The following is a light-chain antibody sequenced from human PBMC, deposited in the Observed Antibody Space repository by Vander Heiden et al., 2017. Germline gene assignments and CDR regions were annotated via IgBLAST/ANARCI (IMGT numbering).Light chain of an antibody. CDR3: LQDYSYPRT. V-gene: IGKV1-6*01. J-gene: IGKJ1*01. Sequence: AVQMTQSPSSLSASVGDRVTISCRASQGIRNDLGWYQQKPGQAPKVLIYGASTLHSGVPSRFGGSGSGTDFVLTISGLQPEDSVTYFCLQDYSYPRTFGQGTKVEIK. CDR1: QGIRND. CDR2: GAS.